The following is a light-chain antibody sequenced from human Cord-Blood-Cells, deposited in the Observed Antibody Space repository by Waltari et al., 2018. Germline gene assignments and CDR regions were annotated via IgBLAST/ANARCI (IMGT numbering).Light chain of an antibody. CDR3: NSRDSSGNHLV. Sequence: SSELTQDPAVSVALGQTVRITCQGDSLRSDYASWYQQKPGQAPVLVIYGKNNRPSWIPDRFSGSSSGNTASLTITGAQAEDEADYYCNSRDSSGNHLVFGGGTKLTVL. CDR1: SLRSDY. J-gene: IGLJ3*02. V-gene: IGLV3-19*01. CDR2: GKN.